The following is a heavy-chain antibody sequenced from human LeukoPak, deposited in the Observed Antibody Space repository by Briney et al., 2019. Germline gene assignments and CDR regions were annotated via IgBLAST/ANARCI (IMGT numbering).Heavy chain of an antibody. D-gene: IGHD3-16*01. V-gene: IGHV1-2*02. CDR3: ARDADDYDAFDI. J-gene: IGHJ3*02. CDR2: INPNSGGT. CDR1: GYTFTGYY. Sequence: GASVKVSCKASGYTFTGYYMHWVRQAPGQGLEWMGWINPNSGGTNYAQKFQGRVTMTSDTSISTAYMELSRLRSDDTAVYYCARDADDYDAFDIWGQGTMVAVSS.